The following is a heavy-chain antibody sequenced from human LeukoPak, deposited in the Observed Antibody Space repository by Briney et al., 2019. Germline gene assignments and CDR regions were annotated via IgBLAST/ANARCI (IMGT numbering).Heavy chain of an antibody. CDR1: GFTFSSYS. CDR3: ARDRRYSSGWSDAFDI. V-gene: IGHV3-21*01. CDR2: ISSSSSYI. D-gene: IGHD6-19*01. Sequence: GGSLRLSCAASGFTFSSYSMNWVRQAPGKGLEWVSSISSSSSYIYYADSVKGRFTISRDNAKNSLYLQMNSLRAEDTAVYYCARDRRYSSGWSDAFDIWGQGTVVTVSS. J-gene: IGHJ3*02.